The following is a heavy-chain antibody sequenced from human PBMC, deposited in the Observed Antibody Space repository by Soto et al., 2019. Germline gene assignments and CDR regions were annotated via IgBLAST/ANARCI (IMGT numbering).Heavy chain of an antibody. Sequence: PXXSLKISFEASGYIFPDYWISWVRQMPGKGLEWMGIFYPGDSDTRYSPSFQGQVIISVDKSISTAYLQWSSLKASDTAMYYCARATVTTRHFDYWGQGNLVTVSS. CDR1: GYIFPDYW. V-gene: IGHV5-51*01. D-gene: IGHD4-17*01. CDR3: ARATVTTRHFDY. J-gene: IGHJ4*02. CDR2: FYPGDSDT.